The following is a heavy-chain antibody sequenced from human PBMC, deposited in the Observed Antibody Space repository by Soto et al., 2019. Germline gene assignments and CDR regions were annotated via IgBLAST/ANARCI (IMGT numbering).Heavy chain of an antibody. J-gene: IGHJ6*02. V-gene: IGHV4-31*03. Sequence: SETLSLTCTVSGGSIRSGGYYWSWIRQHPGKGLEWIGYIYYSGSTYYNPSLKSRVTISVDTSKNQFSLKLSSVTAADTAVYYCARGGRITIFGVVITLSGMDVWGQGTTVTVSS. CDR1: GGSIRSGGYY. CDR2: IYYSGST. CDR3: ARGGRITIFGVVITLSGMDV. D-gene: IGHD3-3*01.